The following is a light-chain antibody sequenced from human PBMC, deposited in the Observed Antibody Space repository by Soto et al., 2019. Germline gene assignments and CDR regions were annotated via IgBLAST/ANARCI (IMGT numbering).Light chain of an antibody. Sequence: DIQMTQSPSSLSASVGDRVTITCRASQNIDNYLNWYQQKPVKAPKVLIYAASNLQSGVPSRFSGSGSGTYFTLTVSSLQPEDFASYFCQQSYNTPWTFGQGTKVDIK. CDR3: QQSYNTPWT. CDR1: QNIDNY. V-gene: IGKV1-39*01. CDR2: AAS. J-gene: IGKJ1*01.